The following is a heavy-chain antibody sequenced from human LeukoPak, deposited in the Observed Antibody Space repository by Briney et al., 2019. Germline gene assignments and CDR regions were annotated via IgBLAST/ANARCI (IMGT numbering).Heavy chain of an antibody. CDR3: ARDGSPFTITSVFDF. CDR1: GDSVSSKSAT. D-gene: IGHD3-16*01. Sequence: SQTLSLTCVISGDSVSSKSATWSWVRQSPSRGLEWLGRTYYRSKWYSDYAVSVKSRMTINPDTSRNQSSLQLNSVTSEDTAVYYCARDGSPFTITSVFDFWGQGTLVTVSS. V-gene: IGHV6-1*01. J-gene: IGHJ4*02. CDR2: TYYRSKWYS.